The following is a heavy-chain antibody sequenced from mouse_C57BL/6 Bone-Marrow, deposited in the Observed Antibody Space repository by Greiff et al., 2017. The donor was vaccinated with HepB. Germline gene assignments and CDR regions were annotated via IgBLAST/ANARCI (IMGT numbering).Heavy chain of an antibody. Sequence: QVQLQQPGAELVKPGASVKMSCKASGYTFTSYWITWVKQRPGQGLEWIGDIYPGSGSTNYNEKFKCKATLTVDTSSSTAYMQLSSLTSEDSAVYYCARSTTVVAGGFAYWGQGTLVTVSA. D-gene: IGHD1-1*01. J-gene: IGHJ3*01. CDR1: GYTFTSYW. CDR2: IYPGSGST. V-gene: IGHV1-55*01. CDR3: ARSTTVVAGGFAY.